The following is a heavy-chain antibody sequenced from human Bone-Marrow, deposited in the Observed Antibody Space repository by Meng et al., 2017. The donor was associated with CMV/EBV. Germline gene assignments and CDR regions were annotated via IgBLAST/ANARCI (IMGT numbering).Heavy chain of an antibody. CDR2: IKSKTDGGTT. CDR1: GFTFSSYE. Sequence: GGSLRLSCAASGFTFSSYEMNWVRQAPGKGLEWVGRIKSKTDGGTTDYAAPVKGRFTISRDNSKNTLYLQMNSLRAEDTAVYYCANRPGGYYYGMDVWGQGTTVTVSS. J-gene: IGHJ6*02. CDR3: ANRPGGYYYGMDV. D-gene: IGHD1-14*01. V-gene: IGHV3-15*01.